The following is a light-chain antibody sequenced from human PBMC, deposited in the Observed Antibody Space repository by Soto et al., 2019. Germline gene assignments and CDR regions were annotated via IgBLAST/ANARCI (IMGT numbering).Light chain of an antibody. CDR2: GHN. CDR3: ASWDDSLNAPV. CDR1: TSNIGRND. J-gene: IGLJ2*01. V-gene: IGLV1-44*01. Sequence: QSVLTQPPSASGTPGQRVSISCSESTSNIGRNDVNWYQQLPGTAPKLLIYGHNQRPSGVPERFSGSKSGTSASLAISGLQSEDEADYYCASWDDSLNAPVFGGGTKLTVL.